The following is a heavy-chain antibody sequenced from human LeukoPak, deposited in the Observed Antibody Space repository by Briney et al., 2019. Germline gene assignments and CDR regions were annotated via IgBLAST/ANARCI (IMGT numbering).Heavy chain of an antibody. CDR3: AKGAAAAGRGVDY. D-gene: IGHD6-13*01. V-gene: IGHV3-48*01. J-gene: IGHJ4*02. CDR2: ISSRSSTI. Sequence: GGSLRLSCAASGFTFNSYSMNWVRQAPGKGLEWVSYISSRSSTIKYADSVKGRFTISRDTAKNTLYLQMNSLRAEDTAVYYCAKGAAAAGRGVDYWGQGTLVTVSS. CDR1: GFTFNSYS.